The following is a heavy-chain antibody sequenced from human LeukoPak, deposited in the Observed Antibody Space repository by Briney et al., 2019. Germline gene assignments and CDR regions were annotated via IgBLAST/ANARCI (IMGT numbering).Heavy chain of an antibody. CDR1: GYSISSGYY. D-gene: IGHD2-2*01. J-gene: IGHJ3*02. Sequence: KASETLSLTCAVSGYSISSGYYRGWIRQPPGKGLEWIGSIYHSGSTYHNPSLKSRVTISVDTSKNQFSLKLSSVAAADTAVYYCASPYVPAAAFDAFDIWGQGTMVTVSS. CDR2: IYHSGST. V-gene: IGHV4-38-2*01. CDR3: ASPYVPAAAFDAFDI.